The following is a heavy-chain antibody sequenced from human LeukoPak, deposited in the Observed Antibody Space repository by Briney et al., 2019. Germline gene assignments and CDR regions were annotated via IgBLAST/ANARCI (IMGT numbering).Heavy chain of an antibody. CDR2: IYSGGST. D-gene: IGHD1-26*01. CDR1: GFSVSSNY. V-gene: IGHV3-66*01. CDR3: ARVEVGAFDY. Sequence: GGSLRLSCAASGFSVSSNYMSWVRQAPGKGLEWVSLIYSGGSTYYADSVKGRFTISRDNSKNTLYLQMNSLRAGDTAVYYCARVEVGAFDYWGQGTLVTVSS. J-gene: IGHJ4*02.